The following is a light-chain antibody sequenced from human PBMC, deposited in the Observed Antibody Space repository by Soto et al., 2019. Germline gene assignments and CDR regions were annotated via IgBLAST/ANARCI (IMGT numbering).Light chain of an antibody. CDR1: QSIMSY. CDR3: QQSYNTPWT. V-gene: IGKV1-39*01. CDR2: AAS. Sequence: DIQMTQSPSSLSASVGDRVTITCRARQSIMSYLNWYQQKPGKAPKVLIYAASSLQSGVPSRFSGSGSGADFTLTISSLQPEDFANYYCQQSYNTPWTFGQGTRVEIK. J-gene: IGKJ1*01.